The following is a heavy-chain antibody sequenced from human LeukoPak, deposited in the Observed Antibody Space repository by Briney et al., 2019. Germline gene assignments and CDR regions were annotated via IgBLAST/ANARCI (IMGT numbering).Heavy chain of an antibody. V-gene: IGHV4-61*02. D-gene: IGHD2-2*01. CDR3: ASGIDIVVVPAAYPY. CDR1: GGSISSGSYY. CDR2: IYTSGST. Sequence: SQTLSLTCTVSGGSISSGSYYWSWIRQPAGKGLEWIGRIYTSGSTYYNPSLKSRVTISVDTSKNQFSLKLSSVTAADTAVYYCASGIDIVVVPAAYPYWGQGTLVTVSS. J-gene: IGHJ4*02.